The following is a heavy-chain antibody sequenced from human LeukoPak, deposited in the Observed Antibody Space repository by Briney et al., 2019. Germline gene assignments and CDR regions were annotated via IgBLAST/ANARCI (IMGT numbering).Heavy chain of an antibody. CDR1: GGSISSSNW. J-gene: IGHJ4*02. Sequence: SGTLSLTCAVSGGSISSSNWWTWVRQPPGKGLEWIGEIYHAGNTNYNPSLKSRVTISVNKSKNQFSLKLTSVTAADTAVYYCATEAYYDSSGPHFDYWGQGTLVTVPS. CDR3: ATEAYYDSSGPHFDY. CDR2: IYHAGNT. V-gene: IGHV4-4*02. D-gene: IGHD3-22*01.